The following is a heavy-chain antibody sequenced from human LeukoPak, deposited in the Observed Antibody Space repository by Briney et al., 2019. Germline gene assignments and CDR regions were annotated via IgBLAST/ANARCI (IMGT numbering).Heavy chain of an antibody. CDR2: IYTSGST. D-gene: IGHD1-26*01. Sequence: SETLSLTCTVSGGSISSYYWSWIRQPAGKGLEWVGRIYTSGSTNYNPSLKSRVTMSVDTSKNQFSLKLSSVTAADTAVYYCARVRVGATPSGYYYYMDVWGKGTTVTISS. CDR1: GGSISSYY. CDR3: ARVRVGATPSGYYYYMDV. J-gene: IGHJ6*03. V-gene: IGHV4-4*07.